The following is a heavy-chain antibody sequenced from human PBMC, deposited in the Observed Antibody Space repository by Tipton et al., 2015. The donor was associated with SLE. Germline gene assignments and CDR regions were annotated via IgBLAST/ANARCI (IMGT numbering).Heavy chain of an antibody. Sequence: TLSLTCTVSGGSISSGGYYWSWIRQHPGKGLEWIGYIYYSGSTYYNPSLKSRVTISVDTSKNQFSLKLSSVTAADTAVYYCAREGQLVPNWFDPWGQGTRVTVSS. CDR2: IYYSGST. V-gene: IGHV4-31*03. CDR3: AREGQLVPNWFDP. CDR1: GGSISSGGYY. D-gene: IGHD6-6*01. J-gene: IGHJ5*02.